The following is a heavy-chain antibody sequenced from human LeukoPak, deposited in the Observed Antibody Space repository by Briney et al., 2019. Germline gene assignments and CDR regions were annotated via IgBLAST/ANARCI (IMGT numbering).Heavy chain of an antibody. Sequence: SETLSLTCTVSGGSISSYYWSWIRQPPGKGLEWIGYIYTSGSTNYNPSLKSRVTISVDTSKNQFSLKLSSVTAADTAVYYCARLGSAPAEYYYYYYMDLWGKGTTVTVSS. CDR2: IYTSGST. CDR1: GGSISSYY. CDR3: ARLGSAPAEYYYYYYMDL. D-gene: IGHD1-26*01. J-gene: IGHJ6*03. V-gene: IGHV4-4*09.